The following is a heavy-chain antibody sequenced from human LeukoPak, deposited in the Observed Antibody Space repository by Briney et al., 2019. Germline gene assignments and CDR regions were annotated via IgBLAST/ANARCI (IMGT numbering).Heavy chain of an antibody. CDR1: GGSISSGDYY. D-gene: IGHD5-12*01. CDR2: IYYSGST. V-gene: IGHV4-30-4*01. CDR3: ARAPIVATFFDY. Sequence: SETLSLTCTASGGSISSGDYYWSWIRQPPGKGLEWIGYIYYSGSTYYNPSLKSRVTISVDTSKNQFSLKLSSVTAVDTAVYYCARAPIVATFFDYWGQGTLVTVSS. J-gene: IGHJ4*02.